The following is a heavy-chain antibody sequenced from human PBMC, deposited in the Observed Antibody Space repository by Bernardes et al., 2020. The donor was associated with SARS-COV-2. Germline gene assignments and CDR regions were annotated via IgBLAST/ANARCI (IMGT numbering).Heavy chain of an antibody. D-gene: IGHD2-15*01. J-gene: IGHJ5*02. CDR2: IYYSGDT. CDR1: GGSISSSTTYY. Sequence: SEPLSLSCTVSGGSISSSTTYYWGWIRQPPGKGLEWIGTIYYSGDTYYNPSLKSRVTISVDTSKNQFSLKLSSVTAADTAVYYCARHSNIVVEVAARGFDPWGQGTLVTVSS. CDR3: ARHSNIVVEVAARGFDP. V-gene: IGHV4-39*01.